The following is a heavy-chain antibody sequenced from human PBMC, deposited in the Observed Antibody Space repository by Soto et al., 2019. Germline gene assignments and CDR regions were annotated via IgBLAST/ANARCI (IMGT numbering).Heavy chain of an antibody. CDR3: ARGGVRTTFRH. J-gene: IGHJ4*02. V-gene: IGHV4-31*03. CDR2: IYDSGST. D-gene: IGHD3-10*01. CDR1: GASVSSGGYY. Sequence: QVQLQESGPGLVKPSQTLSLTCTVSGASVSSGGYYWSWVRQPPGKGLEWIGYIYDSGSTVYNPSLPPRLSISGDSSRNQFYLRLSSVTAADTAVYYCARGGVRTTFRHWGQGALVTVSS.